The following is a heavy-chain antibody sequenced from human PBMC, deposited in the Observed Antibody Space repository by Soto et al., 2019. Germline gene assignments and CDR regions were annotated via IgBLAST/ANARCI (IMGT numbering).Heavy chain of an antibody. CDR1: GYSFAGYW. Sequence: GASLKISCKGSGYSFAGYWITWVRQKPGKGLEWRGRIDPSDSQTYYSPSFRGHVTISVTKSITTVFLQWRSLRASDTAMYYCARQIYDSDTGPNFQYYFDSWGQGTPVTVSS. J-gene: IGHJ4*02. V-gene: IGHV5-10-1*01. D-gene: IGHD3-22*01. CDR2: IDPSDSQT. CDR3: ARQIYDSDTGPNFQYYFDS.